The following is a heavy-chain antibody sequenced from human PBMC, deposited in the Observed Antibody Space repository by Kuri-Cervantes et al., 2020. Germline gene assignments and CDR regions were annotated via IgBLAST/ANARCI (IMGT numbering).Heavy chain of an antibody. Sequence: GGSLRLSCAASGFTFSDYYMSWIRQAPGKGLEWVSYISSSGTTTYYADSVKGRFTISRDNAKNSLYLQVNSLRAEDTAVYYCAREFGVATVTTFADYWGQGTLVTVSS. CDR1: GFTFSDYY. CDR3: AREFGVATVTTFADY. J-gene: IGHJ4*02. CDR2: ISSSGTTT. V-gene: IGHV3-11*01. D-gene: IGHD4-17*01.